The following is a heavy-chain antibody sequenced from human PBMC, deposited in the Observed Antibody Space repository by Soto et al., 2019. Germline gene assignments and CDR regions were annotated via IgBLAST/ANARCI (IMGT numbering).Heavy chain of an antibody. D-gene: IGHD3-3*01. CDR2: IEPSDGST. CDR3: ARVGAYSDYWSGYYTSLDY. CDR1: GYPFTNFY. V-gene: IGHV1-46*01. Sequence: QVQLVQSGAEVKKPGASVKVSCKASGYPFTNFYMHWLRQAPGQGLEWMGVIEPSDGSTIYAQKFQVRVTMTRDTSTSAVYMELSSLRSEDTAVYYCARVGAYSDYWSGYYTSLDYWGQGTLVTVSS. J-gene: IGHJ4*02.